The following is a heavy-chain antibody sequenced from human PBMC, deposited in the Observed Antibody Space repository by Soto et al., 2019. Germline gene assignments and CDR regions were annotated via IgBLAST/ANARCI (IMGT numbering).Heavy chain of an antibody. CDR3: ARDSTSGGIEG. D-gene: IGHD2-2*01. CDR1: GFTFSSYS. J-gene: IGHJ6*04. CDR2: ISSSSSYI. V-gene: IGHV3-21*01. Sequence: GGSLRLSCAASGFTFSSYSMNWVRQAPGKGLEWVSSISSSSSYIYYADSVKGRFTISRDNAKNSLYLQMNSLRAEDTAVYYCARDSTSGGIEGWGKGTRVTFSS.